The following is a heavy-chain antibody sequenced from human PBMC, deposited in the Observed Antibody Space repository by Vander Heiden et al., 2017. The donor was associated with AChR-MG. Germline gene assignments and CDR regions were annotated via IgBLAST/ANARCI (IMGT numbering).Heavy chain of an antibody. D-gene: IGHD6-19*01. V-gene: IGHV3-30-3*01. CDR3: ARAYSSGWWSPSWFDP. CDR1: RFTLRSGA. Sequence: QVQLVESGGALVQPGRSLRLSCSASRFTLRSGAMHWVRQAPGEGLEWVAVISYDGSNKYYADSVKGRFTISRDNSKNTLYLQMNSLRAEDTAVYYCARAYSSGWWSPSWFDPWGQGTLVTVSS. CDR2: ISYDGSNK. J-gene: IGHJ5*02.